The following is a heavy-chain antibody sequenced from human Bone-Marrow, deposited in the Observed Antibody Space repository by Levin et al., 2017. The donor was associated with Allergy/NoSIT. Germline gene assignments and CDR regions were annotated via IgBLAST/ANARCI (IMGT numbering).Heavy chain of an antibody. CDR1: GFTVGSNY. V-gene: IGHV3-53*01. CDR3: ARGWFGELLSH. Sequence: GGSLRLSCAASGFTVGSNYMSWVRQAPGKGPEWVSVIYSGGSTYYADSVKGRFTISRDNSKNTLYLQMNSLRAEDTAVYYCARGWFGELLSHWGQGTLVTVSS. CDR2: IYSGGST. D-gene: IGHD3-10*01. J-gene: IGHJ4*02.